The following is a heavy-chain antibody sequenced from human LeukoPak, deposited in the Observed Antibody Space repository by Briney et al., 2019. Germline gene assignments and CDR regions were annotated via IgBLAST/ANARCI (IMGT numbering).Heavy chain of an antibody. CDR2: ISYDGRNK. CDR3: AKTLTPVVAAAYFDY. J-gene: IGHJ4*02. D-gene: IGHD2-15*01. V-gene: IGHV3-30*18. CDR1: GFTFSRYG. Sequence: GGSLRLSCAASGFTFSRYGMHWVRQAPGKGLEWVALISYDGRNKYYADSVKGRFTISRDNSKNTLYLQMNSLRAEDMAVYYCAKTLTPVVAAAYFDYWGQGTLVTVSS.